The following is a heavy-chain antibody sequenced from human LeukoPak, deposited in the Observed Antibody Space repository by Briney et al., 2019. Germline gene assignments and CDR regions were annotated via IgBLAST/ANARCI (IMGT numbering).Heavy chain of an antibody. CDR3: AREYYYGSGSYYNLFDP. Sequence: SETLSLTCTVSGGSISSSSYYWGWIRQPPGRGLEWIGSIYYSGTTYYNPSLKSRVTISVDTSKNQFSLKLSSVTAADTAVYYCAREYYYGSGSYYNLFDPWGQGTLVTVSS. CDR1: GGSISSSSYY. CDR2: IYYSGTT. V-gene: IGHV4-39*02. D-gene: IGHD3-10*01. J-gene: IGHJ5*02.